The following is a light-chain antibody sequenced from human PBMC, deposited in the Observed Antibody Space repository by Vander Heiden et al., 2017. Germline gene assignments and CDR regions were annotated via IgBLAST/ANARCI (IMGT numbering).Light chain of an antibody. V-gene: IGLV1-44*01. CDR1: ISNIGSNP. J-gene: IGLJ2*01. CDR3: EAWDDSLTGRL. CDR2: SFS. Sequence: QSVLTQPPSASGPLGQRVTISCSGGISNIGSNPVNWYQQLPGTAPKLLIYSFSQRPSGVPARFSGSKSDTSASLAISGLQSEDEADYYCEAWDDSLTGRLFGGGTKLTVL.